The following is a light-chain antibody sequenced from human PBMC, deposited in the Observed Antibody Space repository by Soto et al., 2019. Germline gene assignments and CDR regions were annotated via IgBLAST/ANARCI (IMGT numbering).Light chain of an antibody. Sequence: DIVMTQSPDSLAVSLGERATINCKSSQSLLYSCDNKNYLAWYQQKPGQPPNLLIYWASTRESGVPDRFSGSGSATDFTLTISSLHAEDVAVYYCQQYYSYPLTFGGGTKVEI. V-gene: IGKV4-1*01. J-gene: IGKJ4*01. CDR1: QSLLYSCDNKNY. CDR2: WAS. CDR3: QQYYSYPLT.